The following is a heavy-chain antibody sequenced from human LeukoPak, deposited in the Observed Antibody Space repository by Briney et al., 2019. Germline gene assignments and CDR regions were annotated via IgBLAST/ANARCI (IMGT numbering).Heavy chain of an antibody. CDR2: ISGSGGST. J-gene: IGHJ4*02. D-gene: IGHD1-26*01. CDR3: AKDGSGSYCIFDY. CDR1: GFTFSSYA. Sequence: GASLRLSCAASGFTFSSYAMSWVRQAPGKGLEWVSAISGSGGSTYYADSVKGRFTISRDNSKNTLYLQMNSLRAEDTAVYYCAKDGSGSYCIFDYWGQGTLVTVSS. V-gene: IGHV3-23*01.